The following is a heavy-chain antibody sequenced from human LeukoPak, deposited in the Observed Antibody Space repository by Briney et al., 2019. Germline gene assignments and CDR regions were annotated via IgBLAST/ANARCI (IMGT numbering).Heavy chain of an antibody. J-gene: IGHJ5*02. CDR3: AKENRRWLVKWFDP. CDR1: GFSFSDYG. D-gene: IGHD6-19*01. Sequence: GGSLRLSCGASGFSFSDYGMHWVRQAPGKGLEWVAFIRHDGNKKYLPDSMKGRFSVSRDNSNNTLYLQMNSLRAEDTAVYYCAKENRRWLVKWFDPWGQGTLVTVSS. V-gene: IGHV3-30*02. CDR2: IRHDGNKK.